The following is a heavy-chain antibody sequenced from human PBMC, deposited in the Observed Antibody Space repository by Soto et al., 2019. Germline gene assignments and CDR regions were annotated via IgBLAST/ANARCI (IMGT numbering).Heavy chain of an antibody. Sequence: PPETLSLTCAVSGNSISSGYYWGWIRQPPGKGLEWIGSLYYSGGTYYNPSLKSRVTISVDTSKNQFSLKLNSVTAADTAVYYCARGIYGMDAWGQGTTVTVSS. J-gene: IGHJ6*02. CDR2: LYYSGGT. V-gene: IGHV4-38-2*01. CDR3: ARGIYGMDA. CDR1: GNSISSGYY.